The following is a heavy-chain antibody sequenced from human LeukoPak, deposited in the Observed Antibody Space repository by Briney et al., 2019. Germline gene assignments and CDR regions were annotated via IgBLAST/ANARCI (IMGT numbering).Heavy chain of an antibody. V-gene: IGHV3-23*01. CDR2: ITTSDGNT. CDR3: ARGRGLGVVSPYFDY. D-gene: IGHD3-3*01. CDR1: GFTFRGYT. J-gene: IGHJ4*02. Sequence: GGSLRLSCAASGFTFRGYTMSWVRQAPGKGLEWVSTITTSDGNTYYADSVKGRFTVSRDNSKNTLFLQMNSLRAEDTAVYYCARGRGLGVVSPYFDYWGQGTLVTVSS.